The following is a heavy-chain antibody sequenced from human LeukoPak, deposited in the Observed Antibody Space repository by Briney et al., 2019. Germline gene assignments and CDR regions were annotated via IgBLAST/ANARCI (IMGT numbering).Heavy chain of an antibody. J-gene: IGHJ4*02. CDR1: GYTFTSYG. CDR3: ARSPLYDYTAMGPHYFDY. CDR2: ISAYNGNT. V-gene: IGHV1-18*01. Sequence: ASVKVSCKASGYTFTSYGISWVRQAPGQGLEWMGWISAYNGNTNYAQKLQGRVTMTTDTSTSTAYMELRSLRSDDTAVYYCARSPLYDYTAMGPHYFDYWGQGTLVTVSS. D-gene: IGHD5-18*01.